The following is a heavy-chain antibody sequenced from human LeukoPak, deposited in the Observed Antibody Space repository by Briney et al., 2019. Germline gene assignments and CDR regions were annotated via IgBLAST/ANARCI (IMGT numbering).Heavy chain of an antibody. D-gene: IGHD4-11*01. CDR2: IRYDGSNV. Sequence: GGPLRLSCAASGFTFSSYGMHWVRQAPGKGREWVAFIRYDGSNVYYADSVKGRFTISRDNSKNTLYLQMNSLRPEDTAVYYCAKGGLSNYVNSGYSDYWGQGTLVTVSS. CDR1: GFTFSSYG. CDR3: AKGGLSNYVNSGYSDY. V-gene: IGHV3-30*02. J-gene: IGHJ4*02.